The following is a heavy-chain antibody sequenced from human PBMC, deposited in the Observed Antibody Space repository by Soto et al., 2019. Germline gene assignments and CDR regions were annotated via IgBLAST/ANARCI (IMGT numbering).Heavy chain of an antibody. CDR2: SSSNGVVT. V-gene: IGHV3-64*01. J-gene: IGHJ6*03. CDR1: GFTLSGYA. D-gene: IGHD6-6*01. CDR3: ARRERPDVYYMNV. Sequence: EVQLAESGGGLAQPGGSLRLSCAASGFTLSGYAMDWVRQAPGKGLEYVSGSSSNGVVTYYANSVQGIFTLSRDPSKNPVYFQSGSLRTEDMAVYYCARRERPDVYYMNVCGEGTTFTVSS.